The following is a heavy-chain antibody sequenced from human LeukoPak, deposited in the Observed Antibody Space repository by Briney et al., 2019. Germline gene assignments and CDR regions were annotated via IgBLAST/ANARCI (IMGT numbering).Heavy chain of an antibody. J-gene: IGHJ3*02. CDR3: ANKWRYDAFDI. CDR1: GFTFSNYG. D-gene: IGHD2-8*01. V-gene: IGHV3-30*18. CDR2: ISYDGNNK. Sequence: GRSLRLSCAASGFTFSNYGMHWVRQAPGKGLEWVAVISYDGNNKYYADSVKGRFTISRDNSKSTLYLQMNSLRPEDTAVYYCANKWRYDAFDIWGQGTLVTVSS.